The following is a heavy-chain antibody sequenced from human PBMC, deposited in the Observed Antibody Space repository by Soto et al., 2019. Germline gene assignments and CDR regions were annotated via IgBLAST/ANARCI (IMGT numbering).Heavy chain of an antibody. CDR1: GGSISSSGYY. CDR2: IYYSGST. J-gene: IGHJ6*02. Sequence: PSETLCLTCTVSGGSISSSGYYWGWIRQPPGKGLEWIGSIYYSGSTYYNPSLKSRVTISVDTSKNQFSLKLSSVTAADTAVYYCASQQLVHYYYGMDVWGQGTTVTVSS. D-gene: IGHD6-13*01. CDR3: ASQQLVHYYYGMDV. V-gene: IGHV4-39*01.